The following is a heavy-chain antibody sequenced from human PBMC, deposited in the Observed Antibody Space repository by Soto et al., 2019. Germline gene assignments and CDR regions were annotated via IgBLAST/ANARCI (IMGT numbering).Heavy chain of an antibody. Sequence: QVQLVQSGAEVRKPGSSVRVSCKASGGSFNRHTISWVRQAPGQGLEWMGGMIPIFGTANHAQKFQGRVTSIADESTSTVYMELSSLRSDDTAIYYCARGWGYDSTDYYYAYWGQGTLVIVSS. CDR2: MIPIFGTA. CDR3: ARGWGYDSTDYYYAY. CDR1: GGSFNRHT. D-gene: IGHD3-22*01. J-gene: IGHJ4*02. V-gene: IGHV1-69*01.